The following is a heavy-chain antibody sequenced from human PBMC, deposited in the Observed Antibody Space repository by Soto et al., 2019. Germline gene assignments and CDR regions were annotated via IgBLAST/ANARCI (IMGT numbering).Heavy chain of an antibody. Sequence: ASVEVGCKSSGESITIYEVTCVRQAKRQGLEWMGWMNPNSGNTGYAQKLQGRVTMTRNTSISTAYMELSSLRSEDTAVYYCARALGSSRWYGSYYYHYMDVRGKGIMVTVSS. J-gene: IGHJ6*03. CDR1: GESITIYE. V-gene: IGHV1-8*01. CDR3: ARALGSSRWYGSYYYHYMDV. D-gene: IGHD6-13*01. CDR2: MNPNSGNT.